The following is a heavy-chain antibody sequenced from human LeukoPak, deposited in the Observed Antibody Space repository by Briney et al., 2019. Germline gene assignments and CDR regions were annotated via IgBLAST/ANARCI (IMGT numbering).Heavy chain of an antibody. D-gene: IGHD5-24*01. Sequence: GGSLRLSCAASGFTFSSYAMSWVRQAPGKGLEWVSYISSSGSTIYYADSVKGRFTISRDDAKNSLYLQMNSLRAEDTAVYYCARVKGGYNPFDYWGQGTLVTVSS. CDR1: GFTFSSYA. V-gene: IGHV3-48*04. CDR3: ARVKGGYNPFDY. J-gene: IGHJ4*02. CDR2: ISSSGSTI.